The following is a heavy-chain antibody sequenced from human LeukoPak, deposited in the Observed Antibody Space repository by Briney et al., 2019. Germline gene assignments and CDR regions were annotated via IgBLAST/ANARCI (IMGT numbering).Heavy chain of an antibody. V-gene: IGHV1-69*13. CDR3: ARGHSSQDAFDI. Sequence: SVKVSCKASGGTFSSYAISWVRQAPGQGLEWMGGIIPIFGTANYAQKFQGRVTITADESTSTAYMELSSLRSEDTAVYYCARGHSSQDAFDIWGQGTMVTVSS. CDR1: GGTFSSYA. CDR2: IIPIFGTA. D-gene: IGHD6-13*01. J-gene: IGHJ3*02.